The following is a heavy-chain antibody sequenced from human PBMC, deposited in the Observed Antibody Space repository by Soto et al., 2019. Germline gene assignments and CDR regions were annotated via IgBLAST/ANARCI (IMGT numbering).Heavy chain of an antibody. CDR3: ARLVRGYCSSTSCYSLFCYYYGMDV. Sequence: PSETLSLTCAVYGGSFSGYYWSWIRQPPGKGLEWIGEINHSGSTNYNPSLKSRVTISVDTSKNQFSLKLSSVTAADTAVYYCARLVRGYCSSTSCYSLFCYYYGMDVWGQGTTVTV. J-gene: IGHJ6*02. V-gene: IGHV4-34*01. CDR1: GGSFSGYY. D-gene: IGHD2-2*01. CDR2: INHSGST.